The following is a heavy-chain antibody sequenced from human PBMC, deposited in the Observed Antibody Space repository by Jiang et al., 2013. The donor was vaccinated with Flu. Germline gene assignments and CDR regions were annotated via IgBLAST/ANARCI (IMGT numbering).Heavy chain of an antibody. CDR3: ASSILKPVAGDFYYYYGMDV. CDR1: GYSFTSYW. Sequence: QLVESGAEVKKPGESLKISCKGSGYSFTSYWIGWVRQMPGKGLEWMGIIYPGDSDTRYSPSFQGQVTISADKSISTAYLQWSSLKASDTAMYYCASSILKPVAGDFYYYYGMDVWGQGTTVTVSS. J-gene: IGHJ6*02. CDR2: IYPGDSDT. V-gene: IGHV5-51*01. D-gene: IGHD6-19*01.